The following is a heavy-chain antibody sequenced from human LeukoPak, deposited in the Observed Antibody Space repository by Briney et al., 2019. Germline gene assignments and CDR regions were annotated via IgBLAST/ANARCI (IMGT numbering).Heavy chain of an antibody. CDR1: GFTFSSYG. CDR3: ARDAVSYYYYYYMDV. J-gene: IGHJ6*03. CDR2: ISYDGSNK. V-gene: IGHV3-30*03. Sequence: GRSLRLSCAASGFTFSSYGMHWVRQAPGKGLEWVAVISYDGSNKYYADSVKGRFTISRDNSKNTLYLQMNSLRAEDTAVYYCARDAVSYYYYYYMDVWGKGTTVTVSS.